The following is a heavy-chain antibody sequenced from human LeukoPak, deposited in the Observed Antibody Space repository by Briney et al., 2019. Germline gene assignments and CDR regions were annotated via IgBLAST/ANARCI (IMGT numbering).Heavy chain of an antibody. CDR3: ARSKRQLIFGVARSYMDV. Sequence: ASVKVSCKASGYTFTSYGISWVRQAPGQGLEWMGWISAYNGNTNYAQKLQGRVTMTTDTSTSTAYMELRSLRSDDTAVYYCARSKRQLIFGVARSYMDVWGKGTTVTVSS. D-gene: IGHD3-3*01. CDR2: ISAYNGNT. J-gene: IGHJ6*03. CDR1: GYTFTSYG. V-gene: IGHV1-18*01.